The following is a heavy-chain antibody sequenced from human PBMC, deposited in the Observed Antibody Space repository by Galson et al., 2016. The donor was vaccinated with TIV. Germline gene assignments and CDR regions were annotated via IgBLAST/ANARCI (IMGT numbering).Heavy chain of an antibody. Sequence: ETLSLTCTVSGDSINNYFWNWFRQSPGKGLEWIGDIYQSGSTNYNPSLKSRVTISIDTSERQFSLKLYSVTAADTAVYYCARDKSRRGWFDPWGQGSLVTFSS. CDR2: IYQSGST. J-gene: IGHJ5*02. CDR3: ARDKSRRGWFDP. V-gene: IGHV4-59*01. CDR1: GDSINNYF.